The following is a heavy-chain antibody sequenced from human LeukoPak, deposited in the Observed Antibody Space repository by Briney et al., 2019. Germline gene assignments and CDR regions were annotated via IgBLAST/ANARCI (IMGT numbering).Heavy chain of an antibody. CDR3: TRVRAVVVVAATRNWFDP. CDR1: GGSISSGDYY. D-gene: IGHD2-15*01. Sequence: PSETLSLTCAVSGGSISSGDYYWSWIRQPPGKGLEWIGYIYYSGSTYYNPSLKSRVTISVDTSKNQFSLKLSSVTAADTAVYYCTRVRAVVVVAATRNWFDPWGQGTLVTVSS. J-gene: IGHJ5*02. CDR2: IYYSGST. V-gene: IGHV4-30-4*01.